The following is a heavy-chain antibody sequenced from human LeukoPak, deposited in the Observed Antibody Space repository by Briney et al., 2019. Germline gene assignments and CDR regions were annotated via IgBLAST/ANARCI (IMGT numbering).Heavy chain of an antibody. D-gene: IGHD2-8*01. CDR2: FDPEDGET. V-gene: IGHV1-24*01. J-gene: IGHJ6*03. CDR3: ATAHPDNCTNGVCYFYYYMDV. CDR1: GYTLTELS. Sequence: ASVRVSCKVSGYTLTELSMHWVRQAPGKGLEWMGGFDPEDGETIYAQKFQGRVTMTEDTSTDTAYMELSSLRSGDTAVYYCATAHPDNCTNGVCYFYYYMDVWGKGTTVTVSS.